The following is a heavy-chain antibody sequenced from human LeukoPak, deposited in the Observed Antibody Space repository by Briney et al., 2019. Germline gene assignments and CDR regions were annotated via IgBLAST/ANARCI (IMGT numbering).Heavy chain of an antibody. Sequence: GASVKVSCKASGYTFSTYDINWVRQATGQGLEWMGWMSPNSGNTGYAQKFRGRVTMTRDTSITTAYLELSSLTSEDTAVYYCARVHSSGQDWGQGTLVTVSS. CDR2: MSPNSGNT. J-gene: IGHJ4*02. D-gene: IGHD3-22*01. V-gene: IGHV1-8*01. CDR1: GYTFSTYD. CDR3: ARVHSSGQD.